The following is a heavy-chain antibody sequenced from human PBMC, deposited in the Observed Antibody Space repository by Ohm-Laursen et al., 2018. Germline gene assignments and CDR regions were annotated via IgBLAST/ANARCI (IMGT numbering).Heavy chain of an antibody. CDR2: MNPNSGNT. Sequence: SVTPSCQASGSSFTSYDTNWVRQATGQGLEWMGWMNPNSGNTGYAQKFQDRVTMTRNTSINTAYMELSSLRSEDTAVYYCATEDYGDYLDAFDIWGQGTMVTVSS. CDR3: ATEDYGDYLDAFDI. D-gene: IGHD4-17*01. V-gene: IGHV1-8*01. CDR1: GSSFTSYD. J-gene: IGHJ3*02.